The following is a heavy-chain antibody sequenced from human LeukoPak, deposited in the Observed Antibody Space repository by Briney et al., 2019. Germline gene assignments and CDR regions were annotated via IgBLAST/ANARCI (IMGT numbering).Heavy chain of an antibody. V-gene: IGHV3-30-3*01. D-gene: IGHD3-10*01. J-gene: IGHJ4*02. CDR1: GFTFNSYA. CDR3: ARPTIAMVRGVITPSFGY. CDR2: ISYDGSNK. Sequence: PGRSLRLSRAASGFTFNSYAMQWVPQAPGKGLVGGTGISYDGSNKYYADSVKGRFTISRDNSKNTLSLQMNSLRAEDRAVYYCARPTIAMVRGVITPSFGYWGQGTLVTVSS.